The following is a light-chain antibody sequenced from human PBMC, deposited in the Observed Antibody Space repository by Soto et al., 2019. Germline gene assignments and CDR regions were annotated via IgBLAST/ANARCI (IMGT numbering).Light chain of an antibody. CDR3: QHSGT. CDR2: DAS. J-gene: IGKJ1*01. CDR1: QSISNW. Sequence: DIQMTLSPSTLSASVGDRVTITCRASQSISNWLAWYQQKPGKAPKLVIHDASTLDRGVPSRFSGSGSGTEFTLSISSLQSDDFATYICQHSGTFGQGTNLDIK. V-gene: IGKV1-5*01.